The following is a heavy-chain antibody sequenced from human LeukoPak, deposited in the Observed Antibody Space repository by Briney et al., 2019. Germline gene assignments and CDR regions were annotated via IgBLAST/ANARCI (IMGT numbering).Heavy chain of an antibody. CDR2: ISSSGSTI. V-gene: IGHV3-11*01. J-gene: IGHJ3*02. D-gene: IGHD4-17*01. CDR3: AREYYGDYENDAFDI. Sequence: GGSLRLSCAASGFIFSDYYMSWIRQAPGKGLEWVSYISSSGSTIYYADSVKGRFTISRDNAKNSLYLQMNSLRAEDTAVYYCAREYYGDYENDAFDIWGQGTMVTVSS. CDR1: GFIFSDYY.